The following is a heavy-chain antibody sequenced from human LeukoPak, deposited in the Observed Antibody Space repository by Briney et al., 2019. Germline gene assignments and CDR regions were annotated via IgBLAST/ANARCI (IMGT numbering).Heavy chain of an antibody. V-gene: IGHV3-48*01. Sequence: GGSLRLSCTASGFTVSSNYMNWVRQAPGKGLEWVSYISSSSSTIYYADSVKGRFTISRDNAKNSLYLQMNSLRAEDTAVYYCARGEGVAPGNAFDIWGQGTMVTVSS. J-gene: IGHJ3*02. D-gene: IGHD3-3*01. CDR1: GFTVSSNY. CDR2: ISSSSSTI. CDR3: ARGEGVAPGNAFDI.